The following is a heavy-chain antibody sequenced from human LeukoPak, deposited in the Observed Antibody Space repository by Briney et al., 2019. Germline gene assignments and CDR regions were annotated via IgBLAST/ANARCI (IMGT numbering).Heavy chain of an antibody. J-gene: IGHJ4*02. D-gene: IGHD3-10*01. CDR2: IYYSGST. CDR3: ARHSGSRSVDY. V-gene: IGHV4-39*01. Sequence: SETLSLTCTVSGGSISSNNHYWGWIRQPPGKGLEWIGSIYYSGSTYYNPSLKSRVTMSVDTSKNQLSLKLISVTAADTAIFYCARHSGSRSVDYWGQGTLVMVSS. CDR1: GGSISSNNHY.